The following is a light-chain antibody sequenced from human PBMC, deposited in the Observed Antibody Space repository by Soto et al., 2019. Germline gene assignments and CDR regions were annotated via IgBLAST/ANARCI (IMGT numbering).Light chain of an antibody. CDR1: QGISSY. CDR3: QKCGSAPFT. J-gene: IGKJ4*01. V-gene: IGKV1-27*01. Sequence: IQLTQSPSSLSASVGDRVTITCQASQGISSYLAWYQQKPGKAPKLLIYAASTLQSGVPSRFTGSGSGTDFTLTISSLQPEDVATYYCQKCGSAPFTFGGGTKVDIK. CDR2: AAS.